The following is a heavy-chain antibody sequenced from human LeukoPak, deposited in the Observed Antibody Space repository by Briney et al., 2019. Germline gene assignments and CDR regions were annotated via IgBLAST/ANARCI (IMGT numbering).Heavy chain of an antibody. D-gene: IGHD4/OR15-4a*01. CDR1: GFTVSSNY. CDR2: IYSDGST. V-gene: IGHV3-53*01. J-gene: IGHJ4*02. Sequence: GGSLRLSCAASGFTVSSNYMSWVRQAPGKGLEWVSVIYSDGSTYYADSVKGRFTISRDNSKNTLYLQMNSLRAEDTAVYYCARRAGAYSHPYDYWGQGTLVTVSS. CDR3: ARRAGAYSHPYDY.